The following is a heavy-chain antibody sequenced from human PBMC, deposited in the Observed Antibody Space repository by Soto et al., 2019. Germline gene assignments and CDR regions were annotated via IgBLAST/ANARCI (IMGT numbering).Heavy chain of an antibody. Sequence: QVQLQESGPGLVKPSKTLSLTCTVSGGSISSYYWSWIRQPPGKGLEWIGYIYYSGSTNYNPSLKSRVTISVDTSKNQFSLKLSSVTAADTAVYYCARDSGSYSPWGQGTLVTVSS. J-gene: IGHJ5*02. D-gene: IGHD1-26*01. CDR1: GGSISSYY. V-gene: IGHV4-59*01. CDR3: ARDSGSYSP. CDR2: IYYSGST.